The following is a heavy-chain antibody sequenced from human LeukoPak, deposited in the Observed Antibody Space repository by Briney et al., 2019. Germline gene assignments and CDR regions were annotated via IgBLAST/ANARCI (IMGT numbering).Heavy chain of an antibody. J-gene: IGHJ6*03. V-gene: IGHV1-8*03. CDR3: ARAEGDYYYYFYMDV. CDR2: MNPNSGNT. Sequence: ASVKVSCKASGYTFTSYDINWVRQATGQGLEWMGWMNPNSGNTGYAQKFQGRVTITRNTSISTAYMELSSLRSEDTAVYYCARAEGDYYYYFYMDVWGKGTTVTVSS. CDR1: GYTFTSYD.